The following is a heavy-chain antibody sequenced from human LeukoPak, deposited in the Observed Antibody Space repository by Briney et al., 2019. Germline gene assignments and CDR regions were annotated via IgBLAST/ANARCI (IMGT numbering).Heavy chain of an antibody. V-gene: IGHV3-48*01. CDR3: ASSGYYPPYYYYYYMDV. CDR1: GFTFSSYS. J-gene: IGHJ6*03. CDR2: ISSSSSTI. Sequence: GGSLRLSCAASGFTFSSYSMNWVRQAPGKGLEWVSYISSSSSTIYYADSVKSRFTISRDNAKNSLYLQMNNLRAEDTAVYYCASSGYYPPYYYYYYMDVWGKGTTVTVSS. D-gene: IGHD3-3*01.